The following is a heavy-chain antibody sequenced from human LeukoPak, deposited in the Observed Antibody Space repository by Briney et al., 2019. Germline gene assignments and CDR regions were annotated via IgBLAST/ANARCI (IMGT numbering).Heavy chain of an antibody. V-gene: IGHV3-53*01. CDR2: IYSGGST. CDR1: GFIVSSKY. J-gene: IGHJ4*02. CDR3: ARAGPIDY. Sequence: PGGSLRLSCAASGFIVSSKYMSWVRQAPGKGLEWVSVIYSGGSTYYAASVEGRFTISRDNSKNTVYLQMNSPRVEDTAVYYCARAGPIDYWGQGTLVTVSS.